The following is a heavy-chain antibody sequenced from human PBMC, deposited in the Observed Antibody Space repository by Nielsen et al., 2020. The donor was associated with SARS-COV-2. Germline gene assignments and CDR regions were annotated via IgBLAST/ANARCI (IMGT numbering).Heavy chain of an antibody. Sequence: GGSLRLSCTASRFTFSSYAMSWVRQAPGKGLEWVSAISGSGSRTHYADSVKGRFTISRDKSKNSLYLQMNSLRAEDTALYYCAAGYSSYWGQGTLVTVSS. V-gene: IGHV3-23*01. CDR1: RFTFSSYA. CDR3: AAGYSSY. CDR2: ISGSGSRT. D-gene: IGHD6-13*01. J-gene: IGHJ4*02.